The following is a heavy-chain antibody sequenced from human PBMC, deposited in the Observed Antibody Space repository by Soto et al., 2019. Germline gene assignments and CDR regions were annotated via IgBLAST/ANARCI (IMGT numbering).Heavy chain of an antibody. CDR1: GGSISSYY. Sequence: PSETLSLTCTVSGGSISSYYWSWIRQPPGKGLEWIGYIYYSGSTNYNPSLKSRVTISVDTSKNQVSLKLSSVTAADTAVYYCARGYCSSTSCYYDYWGQGTLVTVSS. CDR3: ARGYCSSTSCYYDY. V-gene: IGHV4-59*01. D-gene: IGHD2-2*01. CDR2: IYYSGST. J-gene: IGHJ4*02.